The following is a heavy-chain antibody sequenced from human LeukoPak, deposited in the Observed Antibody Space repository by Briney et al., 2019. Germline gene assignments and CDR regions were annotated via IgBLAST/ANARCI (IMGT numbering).Heavy chain of an antibody. D-gene: IGHD4-17*01. CDR2: IRYDGGDE. J-gene: IGHJ4*02. CDR3: AKYRHGAYGSFFDY. Sequence: GGSLRLSCAASGFTFSDYGIHWVRQAPGKGLGWVAFIRYDGGDEKYADSVKDRFTVSRDNSKNTLYLQMNSLRVEDTAVYYCAKYRHGAYGSFFDYWGQGTLVTVSS. V-gene: IGHV3-30*02. CDR1: GFTFSDYG.